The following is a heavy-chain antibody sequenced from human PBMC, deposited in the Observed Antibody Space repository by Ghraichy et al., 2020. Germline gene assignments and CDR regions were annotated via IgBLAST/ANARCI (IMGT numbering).Heavy chain of an antibody. CDR3: ARQPQFNLNALDY. Sequence: SETLSLTCTVSGGSISSSSHYWGWIRQPPGKAPEWIGNIFHSGSTYYNPSLKSRVTISVDTSKNQFSLKLSSVTAADTAIYYCARQPQFNLNALDYWGQGTLVTVSS. D-gene: IGHD1-1*01. CDR2: IFHSGST. V-gene: IGHV4-39*01. J-gene: IGHJ4*02. CDR1: GGSISSSSHY.